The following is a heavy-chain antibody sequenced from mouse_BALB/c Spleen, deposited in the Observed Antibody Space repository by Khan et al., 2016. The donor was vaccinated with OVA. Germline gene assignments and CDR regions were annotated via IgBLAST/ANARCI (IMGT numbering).Heavy chain of an antibody. J-gene: IGHJ3*01. CDR1: GYSFTSYW. D-gene: IGHD2-2*01. CDR3: TRWGYWFAY. Sequence: VQLKQSGTVLARPGASVKMSCKASGYSFTSYWMHWVKQRPGQGLEWIGAIYPGNSDTSYNQKFKDKAKLTAVTSASTAYMELSSLTNEDSAVYYGTRWGYWFAYWGQGTLVTVSA. V-gene: IGHV1-5*01. CDR2: IYPGNSDT.